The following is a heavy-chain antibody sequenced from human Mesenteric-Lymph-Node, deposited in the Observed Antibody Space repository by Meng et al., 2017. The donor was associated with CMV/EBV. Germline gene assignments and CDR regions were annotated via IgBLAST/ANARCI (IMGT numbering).Heavy chain of an antibody. CDR1: GFTFSSYA. V-gene: IGHV3-30*04. J-gene: IGHJ3*02. CDR2: ISYDGSNK. Sequence: GGSLRLSCAASGFTFSSYAMHWVRQAPGKGLEWVAVISYDGSNKYYADSVKGRFTISRDNSKNTLYLQMNSLRAEDTAVYYCARSYDFWSGAFDIWGQGTMVTVSS. D-gene: IGHD3-3*01. CDR3: ARSYDFWSGAFDI.